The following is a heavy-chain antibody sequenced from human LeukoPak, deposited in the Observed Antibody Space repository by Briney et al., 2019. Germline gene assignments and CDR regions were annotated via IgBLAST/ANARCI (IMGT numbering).Heavy chain of an antibody. CDR2: TNEAGGDK. J-gene: IGHJ4*02. CDR1: GFTFSDFW. V-gene: IGHV3-7*01. Sequence: PGRSLRLSCAASGFTFSDFWMSWVRQAPGKGLECVASTNEAGGDKLYVDSVKGRFTISRDNSKNSLSLQMNSLTAEDTAIYYCAIATTGRGAFGSWGQGTLVSVSS. D-gene: IGHD1-1*01. CDR3: AIATTGRGAFGS.